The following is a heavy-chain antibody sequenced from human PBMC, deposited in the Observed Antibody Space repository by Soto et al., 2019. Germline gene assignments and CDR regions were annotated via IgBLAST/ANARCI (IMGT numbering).Heavy chain of an antibody. Sequence: GGSLRLSCAASGFTFSVYGMHWVRQAPGKGLEWVAVISYDGSNKYYADSVKGRFSISRDNSKNTLSLQMNSLRAEDTAMYFCARDGGQWLLQYYFDSWGPGTLVTVSS. V-gene: IGHV3-30*03. CDR2: ISYDGSNK. CDR3: ARDGGQWLLQYYFDS. CDR1: GFTFSVYG. J-gene: IGHJ4*02. D-gene: IGHD6-19*01.